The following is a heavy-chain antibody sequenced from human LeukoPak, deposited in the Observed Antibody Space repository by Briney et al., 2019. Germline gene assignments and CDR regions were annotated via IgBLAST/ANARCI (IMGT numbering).Heavy chain of an antibody. J-gene: IGHJ4*02. CDR1: GFTFNNYA. CDR2: ISGSGGST. Sequence: PGGSLRLSCTASGFTFNNYAMTWVRQAPGKGLEWVSAISGSGGSTYYADSVKGRFTISRDNSKNTLYLQMNSLRAEDTAVYYCANTLVGATTVLDYWGQGTLVTVSS. D-gene: IGHD1-26*01. CDR3: ANTLVGATTVLDY. V-gene: IGHV3-23*01.